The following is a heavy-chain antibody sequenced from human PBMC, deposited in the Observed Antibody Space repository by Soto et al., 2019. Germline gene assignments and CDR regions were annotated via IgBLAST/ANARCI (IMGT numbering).Heavy chain of an antibody. CDR2: INPSGGST. J-gene: IGHJ3*02. Sequence: QVQLVQSGAEVKKPGASVKVSCKASGYTFTSYYMHWVRQAPGQGLEWMGIINPSGGSTSYAQKFQARVTITRDTSTTTVYMELSSLRSEDTAVYYCARAHCGGDCPAEDAFDIWGQGTMVTVSS. V-gene: IGHV1-46*01. CDR1: GYTFTSYY. D-gene: IGHD2-21*02. CDR3: ARAHCGGDCPAEDAFDI.